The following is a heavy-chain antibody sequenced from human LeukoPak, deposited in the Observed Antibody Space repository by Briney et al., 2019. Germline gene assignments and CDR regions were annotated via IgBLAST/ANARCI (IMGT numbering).Heavy chain of an antibody. J-gene: IGHJ4*02. D-gene: IGHD6-13*01. Sequence: ASVKVSCKASGYTFTSYYMHWVRQAPGQGLEWMGIINPSGGSTSYAQEFQGRVTMTRDMSTSTVYMELSSLRSEDTAVYYCARGGSGIAAAGTEDFDYWGQGTLVTVSS. CDR2: INPSGGST. CDR1: GYTFTSYY. V-gene: IGHV1-46*01. CDR3: ARGGSGIAAAGTEDFDY.